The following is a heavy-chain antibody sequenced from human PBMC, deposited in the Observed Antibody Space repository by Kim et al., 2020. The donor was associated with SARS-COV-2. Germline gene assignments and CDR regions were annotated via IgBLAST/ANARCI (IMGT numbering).Heavy chain of an antibody. CDR2: IYSGGST. CDR1: GFTVSSNY. Sequence: GGSLRLSCAASGFTVSSNYMSWVRQAPGKGLEWVSFIYSGGSTYYTDSVKGRFTISSDNSKNTLYLQMNSLRAEDTAAYYCARGKWLRSYYFDYWGQGTMVTVSS. J-gene: IGHJ4*02. V-gene: IGHV3-53*01. CDR3: ARGKWLRSYYFDY. D-gene: IGHD5-12*01.